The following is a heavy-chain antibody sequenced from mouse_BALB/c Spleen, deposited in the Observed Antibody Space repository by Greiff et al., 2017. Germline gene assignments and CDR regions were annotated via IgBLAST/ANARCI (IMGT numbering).Heavy chain of an antibody. CDR2: IDPANGNT. J-gene: IGHJ3*01. D-gene: IGHD1-1*01. V-gene: IGHV14-3*02. CDR1: GFNIKDTY. CDR3: AIYGSSSWFAY. Sequence: VHVKQSGAELVKPGASVKLSCTASGFNIKDTYMHWVKQRPEQGLEWIGRIDPANGNTKYDPKFQGKATITADTSSNTAYLQLSSLTSEDTAVYYCAIYGSSSWFAYWGQGTLVTVSA.